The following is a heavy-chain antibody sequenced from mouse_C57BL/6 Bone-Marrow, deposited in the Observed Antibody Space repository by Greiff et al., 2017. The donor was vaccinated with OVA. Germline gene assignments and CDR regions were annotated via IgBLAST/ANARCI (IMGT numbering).Heavy chain of an antibody. J-gene: IGHJ2*01. D-gene: IGHD2-3*01. CDR2: IYPSDSET. CDR1: GYTFTSYW. CDR3: ARGSAYDGYYDYFDY. Sequence: VQLQQPGAELVRPGSSVKLSCKASGYTFTSYWMDWVKQRPGQGLEWIGNIYPSDSETHYNQKFKDKATLTVDKSSSTAYMQLSSLTSEDSAVYYCARGSAYDGYYDYFDYWGQGTTLTVSS. V-gene: IGHV1-61*01.